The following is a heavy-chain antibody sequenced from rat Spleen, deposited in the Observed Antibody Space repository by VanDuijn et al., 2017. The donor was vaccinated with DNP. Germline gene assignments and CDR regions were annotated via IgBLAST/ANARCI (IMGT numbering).Heavy chain of an antibody. CDR2: INYDGRRI. CDR3: ARHGRVTTVATYWYFDF. CDR1: GFTFSNNY. V-gene: IGHV5-7*01. Sequence: EVQLVESGGGLVQPGRSLKLSCAASGFTFSNNYMVWVRQAPKKGLDWVATINYDGRRIYYQDSVKGRFTISRDNAKSTLYLQMDSLRSEDTATYYCARHGRVTTVATYWYFDFWGPGTMVTVSS. D-gene: IGHD1-3*01. J-gene: IGHJ1*01.